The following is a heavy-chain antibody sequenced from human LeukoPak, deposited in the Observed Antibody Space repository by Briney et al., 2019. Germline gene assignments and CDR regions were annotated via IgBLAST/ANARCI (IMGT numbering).Heavy chain of an antibody. CDR1: GCTFAGYY. CDR3: ARDLYDSSGTDAFDI. V-gene: IGHV1-2*02. J-gene: IGHJ3*02. CDR2: INPNSGGT. D-gene: IGHD3-22*01. Sequence: ASVKVSCKASGCTFAGYYMHWVRQAPGQGLEWMGWINPNSGGTNYAQKFQGRVTMTRDTSISTAYMELSRLRSDDTAVYYCARDLYDSSGTDAFDIWGQGTMVTVSS.